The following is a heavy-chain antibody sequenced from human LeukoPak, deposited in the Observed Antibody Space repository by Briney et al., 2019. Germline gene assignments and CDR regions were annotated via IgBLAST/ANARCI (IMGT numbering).Heavy chain of an antibody. CDR1: GFTFSIYA. J-gene: IGHJ4*02. Sequence: GGSLRLSCAASGFTFSIYAMSWGRQAPGRGLEWVSVLSASGGSTYYADSVKGRFTIYRDNSKNTLYLQMNSLRAEDTAVYYCAKDYSGSGSYYDFWSQGALVTVYS. CDR2: LSASGGST. D-gene: IGHD3-10*01. V-gene: IGHV3-23*01. CDR3: AKDYSGSGSYYDF.